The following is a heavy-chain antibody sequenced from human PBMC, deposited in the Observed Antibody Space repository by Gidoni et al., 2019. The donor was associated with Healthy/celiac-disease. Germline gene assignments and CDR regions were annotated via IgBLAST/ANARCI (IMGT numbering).Heavy chain of an antibody. V-gene: IGHV3-53*02. CDR1: EFGVSRNC. J-gene: IGHJ2*01. CDR3: AREDGSWENWYFAL. Sequence: VQLGETGGGLIQPGGARRLTWAASEFGVSRNCMILVRQTPGKGLEWVSVIYSCGSTYYADSVKGRFTISRHNSKNTLYLQMNTLRAEDTAVYYCAREDGSWENWYFALWGRGTLVTVSS. CDR2: IYSCGST. D-gene: IGHD1-26*01.